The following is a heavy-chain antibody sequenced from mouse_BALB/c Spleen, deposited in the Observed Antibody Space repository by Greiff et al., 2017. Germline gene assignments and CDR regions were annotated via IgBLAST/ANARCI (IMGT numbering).Heavy chain of an antibody. J-gene: IGHJ2*01. D-gene: IGHD3-1*01. CDR3: ARDSSLRLMGY. CDR2: IWAGGST. V-gene: IGHV2-9*02. CDR1: GFSLTSYG. Sequence: VKVVESGPGLVAPSQSLSITCTVSGFSLTSYGVHWVRQPPGKGLEWLGVIWAGGSTNYNSALMSRLSISKDNSKSQVFLKMNSLQTDDTAMYYCARDSSLRLMGYWGQGTTLTVSS.